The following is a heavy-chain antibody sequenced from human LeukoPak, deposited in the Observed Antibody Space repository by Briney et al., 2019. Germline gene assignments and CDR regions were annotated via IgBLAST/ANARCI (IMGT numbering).Heavy chain of an antibody. D-gene: IGHD3-3*01. CDR3: ARDLGITIFGVVLDY. Sequence: ASVKVSCKASGYTFTSYYMHWVRQAPGQGLEWMGIINPGGGSTSYAQKFQGRVTMTRDTSTSTVYMELSSLRSEDTAVYYCARDLGITIFGVVLDYWGQGTLVTVSS. CDR2: INPGGGST. V-gene: IGHV1-46*01. J-gene: IGHJ4*02. CDR1: GYTFTSYY.